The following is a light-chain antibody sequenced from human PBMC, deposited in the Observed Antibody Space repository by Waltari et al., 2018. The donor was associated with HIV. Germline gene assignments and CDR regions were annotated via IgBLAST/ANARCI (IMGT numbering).Light chain of an antibody. CDR3: LQYDSTPYT. V-gene: IGKV4-1*01. Sequence: DIVMTQSPDSLAVSLGERATNNCKSSPSVLYSSNINNYLAWYQQKPGQAPNRLIYWASTRESGVPDRFSGSGSGTDFTLTISSLQAEDVAVYYCLQYDSTPYTFGQGTKLEIK. CDR1: PSVLYSSNINNY. CDR2: WAS. J-gene: IGKJ2*01.